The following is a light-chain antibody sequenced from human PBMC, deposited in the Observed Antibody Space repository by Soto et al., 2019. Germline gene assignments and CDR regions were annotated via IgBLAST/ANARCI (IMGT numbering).Light chain of an antibody. J-gene: IGLJ1*01. Sequence: QSALTQPPSASGSPGQSVTISCTGTSSDVGGYNYVSWYQQHPGRAPKLMIYEVSKRPSGVPDRFSGSKSGNTASLTVSGLQAEDVADYYCSSYAGSNNLGVVGTGTKLTVL. CDR2: EVS. V-gene: IGLV2-8*01. CDR1: SSDVGGYNY. CDR3: SSYAGSNNLGV.